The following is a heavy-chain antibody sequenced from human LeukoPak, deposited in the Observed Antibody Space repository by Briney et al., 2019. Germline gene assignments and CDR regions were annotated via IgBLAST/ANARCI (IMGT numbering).Heavy chain of an antibody. J-gene: IGHJ4*02. CDR2: INHSGST. V-gene: IGHV4-34*01. CDR1: GGSFSGYY. Sequence: SETLSLTCAVYGGSFSGYYWSWIRQPPGKGLEWIGEINHSGSTNYNPSLKSRVTISVDTSKNQFSLKLSSVTAADTAVYYCARAKTTGEYYFDYWGQGTLVTVSS. D-gene: IGHD7-27*01. CDR3: ARAKTTGEYYFDY.